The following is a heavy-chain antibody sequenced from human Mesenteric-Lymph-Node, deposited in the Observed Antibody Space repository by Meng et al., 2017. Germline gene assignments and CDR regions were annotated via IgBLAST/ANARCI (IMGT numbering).Heavy chain of an antibody. D-gene: IGHD2-2*01. J-gene: IGHJ4*02. CDR3: ARQYAREDY. CDR1: GYTFTAYF. Sequence: ASVKVSCKTFGYTFTAYFMYWVRQAPGQGLEWMGYIDPRTGDTRYRETLQGRVTMTRDTSISTAYLQWSSLKASDTAMYYCARQYAREDYWGQGTLVTVSS. CDR2: IDPRTGDT. V-gene: IGHV1-2*02.